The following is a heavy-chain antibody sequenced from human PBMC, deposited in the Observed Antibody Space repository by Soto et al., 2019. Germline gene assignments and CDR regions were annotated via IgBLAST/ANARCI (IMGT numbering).Heavy chain of an antibody. J-gene: IGHJ4*02. CDR1: GYTFTSYG. CDR3: ARAPGGPGIAEY. Sequence: GASVKVSCKASGYTFTSYGMHWVRQAPGQRLEWMGWINAGNGNTKYSQKFQGRVTITRDTSASTAYVELSSLRSEDTAVYYCARAPGGPGIAEYWGQGTLVTVSS. V-gene: IGHV1-3*01. CDR2: INAGNGNT. D-gene: IGHD6-13*01.